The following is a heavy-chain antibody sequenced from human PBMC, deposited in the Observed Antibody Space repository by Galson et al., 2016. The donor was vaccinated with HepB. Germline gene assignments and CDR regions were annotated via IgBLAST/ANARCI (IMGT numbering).Heavy chain of an antibody. CDR3: AKSEGRPITMIPVA. Sequence: SLRLSCAASGFIFRNYGMHWVRQAPGKGLEWVAVISDDGGAEHYADSVLGRATISRDDSNNTSYLQMNSLRPDDTAIYYCAKSEGRPITMIPVAWGQGVLVTVSS. CDR1: GFIFRNYG. J-gene: IGHJ5*02. V-gene: IGHV3-30*18. D-gene: IGHD3-22*01. CDR2: ISDDGGAE.